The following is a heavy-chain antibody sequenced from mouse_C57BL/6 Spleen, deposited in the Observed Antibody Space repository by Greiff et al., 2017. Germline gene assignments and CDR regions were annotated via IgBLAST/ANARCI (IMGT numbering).Heavy chain of an antibody. CDR2: ISDGGSYT. CDR1: GFTFSSYA. CDR3: ARDGGYPWFAY. Sequence: EVHLVESGGGLVKPGGSLKLSCAASGFTFSSYAMSWVRQTPEKRLEWVATISDGGSYTYYPDNVKGRLTISRDNAKNNLYLQMSHLKSEDTAMYYCARDGGYPWFAYWGQGTLVTVSA. D-gene: IGHD2-2*01. V-gene: IGHV5-4*01. J-gene: IGHJ3*01.